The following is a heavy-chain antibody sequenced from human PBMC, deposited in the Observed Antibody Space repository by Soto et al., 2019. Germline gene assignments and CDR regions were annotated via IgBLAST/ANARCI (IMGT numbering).Heavy chain of an antibody. D-gene: IGHD2-2*01. CDR2: INHSGST. Sequence: SETLSLTCAVYGGSFSGYYWSWIRQPPGKGLEWIGEINHSGSTNYNPSLKSRVTISVDTSKNQFSLKLSSVTAADTAVYYCARERNIVVVPAASLGYYYYGXDVWGQGTTVTVSS. V-gene: IGHV4-34*01. J-gene: IGHJ6*02. CDR1: GGSFSGYY. CDR3: ARERNIVVVPAASLGYYYYGXDV.